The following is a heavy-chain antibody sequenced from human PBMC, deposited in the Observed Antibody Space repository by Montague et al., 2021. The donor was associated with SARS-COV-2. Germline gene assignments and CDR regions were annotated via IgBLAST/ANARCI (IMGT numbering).Heavy chain of an antibody. D-gene: IGHD3-22*01. Sequence: QSVAEVKAPGESLKISCKGSGYSFTSHWIGWVHQMPGKGLEWMGIIYPGDSDTRYSPSFQGQVTISADKSISTAYLQWSSLKASDTAIYYCARVTDYYYDTSGYWDAFDIWGQGTMVTVSS. J-gene: IGHJ3*02. CDR2: IYPGDSDT. CDR1: GYSFTSHW. V-gene: IGHV5-51*07. CDR3: ARVTDYYYDTSGYWDAFDI.